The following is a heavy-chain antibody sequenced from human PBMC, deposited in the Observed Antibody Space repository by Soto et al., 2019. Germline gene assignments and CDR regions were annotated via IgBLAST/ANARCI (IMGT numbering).Heavy chain of an antibody. CDR1: GGSMSGLY. CDR2: IYYSGTT. J-gene: IGHJ6*02. CDR3: ARGRYYYDGSGHDPSYYGMDV. D-gene: IGHD3-22*01. V-gene: IGHV4-59*11. Sequence: QVQLQESGPGLVKPSETLSLTCTVSGGSMSGLYWSWIRQSPGKGLEWIGYIYYSGTTKNNSSLKSRVTLSVDKLKNQFSLQLSSVPAADTAVYYCARGRYYYDGSGHDPSYYGMDVWGQGTRVTVSS.